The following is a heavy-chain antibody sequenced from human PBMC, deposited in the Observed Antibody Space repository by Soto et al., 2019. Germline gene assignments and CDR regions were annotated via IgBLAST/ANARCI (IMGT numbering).Heavy chain of an antibody. Sequence: QVQLVESGGAVVQPGTSLRLSCAASGVAFSTYGVHWVRQAPGKGLEWVAILSYDGHNEYYTDSVKRRFTISRDTSRNTLYLQMDRLRADDTAMYYGANDRGFGEYLFASWGQGTLVTVSS. D-gene: IGHD3-10*01. CDR1: GVAFSTYG. CDR2: LSYDGHNE. CDR3: ANDRGFGEYLFAS. J-gene: IGHJ5*02. V-gene: IGHV3-30*18.